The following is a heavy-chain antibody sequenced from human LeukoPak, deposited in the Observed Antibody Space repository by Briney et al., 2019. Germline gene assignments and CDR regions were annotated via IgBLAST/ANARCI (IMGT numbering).Heavy chain of an antibody. CDR2: IYYSGST. D-gene: IGHD6-19*01. CDR1: GASISSYY. V-gene: IGHV4-59*01. Sequence: PSETLSLTCTVSGASISSYYWSWVRQPPGKGLEWLGYIYYSGSTNYNPSLKSRVTISVDTSKNQFSLKLSSVTAADTAVYYCARASLSSGWYYWGQGTLVTVSS. CDR3: ARASLSSGWYY. J-gene: IGHJ4*02.